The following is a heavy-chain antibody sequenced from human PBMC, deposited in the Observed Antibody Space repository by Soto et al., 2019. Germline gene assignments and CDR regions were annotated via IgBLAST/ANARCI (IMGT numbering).Heavy chain of an antibody. D-gene: IGHD4-17*01. CDR1: GGSISSSNW. CDR3: ARSHPLMTTVTAYYFDY. J-gene: IGHJ4*02. V-gene: IGHV4-4*02. Sequence: VQLQESGPGLVKPSVTLSLTCAVSGGSISSSNWWRWVRQPPGKGLGWIGEIYHSGSTNYNPSLKSRVTTSVDKSKNQYSLKLSSVPAADTAVYYCARSHPLMTTVTAYYFDYWRQGTLVTVSS. CDR2: IYHSGST.